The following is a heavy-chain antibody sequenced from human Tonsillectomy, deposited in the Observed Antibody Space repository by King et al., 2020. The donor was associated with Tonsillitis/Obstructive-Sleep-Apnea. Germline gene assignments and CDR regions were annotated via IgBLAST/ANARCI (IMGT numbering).Heavy chain of an antibody. D-gene: IGHD3-9*01. V-gene: IGHV3-30*18. Sequence: VQLVQSGGGVVQPGRSLRLSCAASGFTFSSHGMHWVRQAPGKGLEWVAVTSYDGSNKYYAASVKGRFTISRDNSKNTLYLQMNSLRAEDTAVYYCAKDVAALRYFDWLLPGDYWGQGTLVTVSS. CDR2: TSYDGSNK. J-gene: IGHJ4*02. CDR3: AKDVAALRYFDWLLPGDY. CDR1: GFTFSSHG.